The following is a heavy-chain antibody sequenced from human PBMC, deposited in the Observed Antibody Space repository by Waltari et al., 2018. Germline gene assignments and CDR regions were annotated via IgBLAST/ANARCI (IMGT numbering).Heavy chain of an antibody. CDR1: GFTVSSNY. CDR3: ASSGYSSSWLSGGMDV. J-gene: IGHJ6*02. D-gene: IGHD6-13*01. CDR2: IYSGGST. V-gene: IGHV3-53*01. Sequence: EVQLVESGGGLIQPGGSLRLSCAASGFTVSSNYMSWALQAPGKGLEWVSVIYSGGSTYYADSVKGRFTISRDNSKNTLYLQMNSLRAEDTAVYYCASSGYSSSWLSGGMDVWGQGTTVTVSS.